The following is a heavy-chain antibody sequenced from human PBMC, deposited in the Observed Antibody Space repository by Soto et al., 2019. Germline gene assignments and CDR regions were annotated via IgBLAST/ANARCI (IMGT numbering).Heavy chain of an antibody. CDR3: ARGGSLYWYFDL. V-gene: IGHV1-8*01. Sequence: ASVKVSCTASGYTFTSYDINWVRQATGQGLEWMGWMNPNSGNTGYAQKFQGRVTMTRNTSISTAYMELSSLRSEDTAVYYCARGGSLYWYFDLWGRGTLVTVS. D-gene: IGHD1-26*01. J-gene: IGHJ2*01. CDR2: MNPNSGNT. CDR1: GYTFTSYD.